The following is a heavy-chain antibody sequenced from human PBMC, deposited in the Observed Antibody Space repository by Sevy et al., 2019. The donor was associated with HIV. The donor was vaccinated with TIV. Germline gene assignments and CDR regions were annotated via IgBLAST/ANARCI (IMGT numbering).Heavy chain of an antibody. V-gene: IGHV4-59*01. CDR2: IYYSGST. D-gene: IGHD5-12*01. Sequence: SETLSLTCTVSGGSISSYYWSWIRQPPGKGLEWIGYIYYSGSTNYNPSLKSRVTISVETSKNQFSLKLSSVTAAETAVYYCARNIVATNWFDPWGQGTLVTVSS. CDR3: ARNIVATNWFDP. CDR1: GGSISSYY. J-gene: IGHJ5*02.